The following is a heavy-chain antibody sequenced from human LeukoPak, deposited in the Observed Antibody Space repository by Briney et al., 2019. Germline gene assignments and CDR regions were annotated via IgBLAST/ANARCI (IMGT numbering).Heavy chain of an antibody. CDR2: IYYSGST. Sequence: PSETLSLTCTVSGGSISSNSYYWGWIRQPPGKGLEWIGSIYYSGSTYYNPSLKSRVTISVDTSKNQFSLKLSSVTAADTAVYYCARQLEWELLRGEEFDYWGQGTLVTVSS. D-gene: IGHD1-26*01. J-gene: IGHJ4*02. CDR3: ARQLEWELLRGEEFDY. CDR1: GGSISSNSYY. V-gene: IGHV4-39*01.